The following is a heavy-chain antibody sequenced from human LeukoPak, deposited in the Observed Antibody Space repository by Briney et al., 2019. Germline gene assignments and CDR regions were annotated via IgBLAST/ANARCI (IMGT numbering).Heavy chain of an antibody. V-gene: IGHV1-2*02. J-gene: IGHJ4*02. CDR1: GYTFTGHY. CDR2: INPDSGVT. CDR3: ARGSVTSDY. Sequence: ASVKVSCKASGYTFTGHYMHWVRQAPGQGLEWVGWINPDSGVTNYAQNFQGRVTMTRDTSISTAYMELSRLRSADTAVYYCARGSVTSDYWGQGTLVTVSS. D-gene: IGHD2-21*02.